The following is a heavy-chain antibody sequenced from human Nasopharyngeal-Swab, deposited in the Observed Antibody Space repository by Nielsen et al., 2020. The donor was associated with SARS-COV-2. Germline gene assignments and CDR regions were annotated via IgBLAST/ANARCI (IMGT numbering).Heavy chain of an antibody. J-gene: IGHJ4*02. D-gene: IGHD1-26*01. CDR2: IGTAGDT. Sequence: GESLKISCAASGFTFSSYDMHWVRQATGKGLEWVSTIGTAGDTYYSGSVKGRFTISRENAKNSLYLQMNSLRVEDTAAYYCARGASIPGTFDYWGQGTLVTVSS. V-gene: IGHV3-13*01. CDR3: ARGASIPGTFDY. CDR1: GFTFSSYD.